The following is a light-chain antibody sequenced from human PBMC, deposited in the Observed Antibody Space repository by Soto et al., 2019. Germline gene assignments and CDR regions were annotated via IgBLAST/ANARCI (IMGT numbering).Light chain of an antibody. J-gene: IGKJ1*01. CDR1: QPVTSNY. Sequence: IVLTQSPGTLSLSPGETATLSCRASQPVTSNYVAWYQQIPGLPPRLLIFGAAYRATGIPDRFSGSGSGTDFTLNLNRLEPEDSAVYYCQQYGDSPRTFGRGTKVEV. CDR3: QQYGDSPRT. V-gene: IGKV3-20*01. CDR2: GAA.